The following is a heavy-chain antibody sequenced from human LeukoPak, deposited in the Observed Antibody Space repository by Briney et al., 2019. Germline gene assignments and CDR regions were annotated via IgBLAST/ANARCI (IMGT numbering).Heavy chain of an antibody. CDR1: GYTFTGYY. D-gene: IGHD5-24*01. J-gene: IGHJ5*02. V-gene: IGHV1-2*02. CDR3: ARDLIDGYNHHWLDP. Sequence: EASVKVSCKASGYTFTGYYMHWVRQAPGQGLEWMGWINPNTGGTNYAQKFQGRVTLTRDTSSSTAYMELSSLRSDDTALYYCARDLIDGYNHHWLDPWGRGTLVSVAS. CDR2: INPNTGGT.